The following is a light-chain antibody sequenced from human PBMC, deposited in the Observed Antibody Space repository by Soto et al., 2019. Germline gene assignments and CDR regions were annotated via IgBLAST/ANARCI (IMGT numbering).Light chain of an antibody. CDR3: CSYAGSSTSRV. J-gene: IGLJ1*01. CDR2: EGS. V-gene: IGLV2-23*01. Sequence: QLVLTQPASVSGSPGQSITISCTGTSSDVGSYNLVSWYQQHPGKAPKLMIYEGSKWPSGVSNRFSGSKSGNTASLTISGLQAEDEADYYCCSYAGSSTSRVFGTGTKLTVL. CDR1: SSDVGSYNL.